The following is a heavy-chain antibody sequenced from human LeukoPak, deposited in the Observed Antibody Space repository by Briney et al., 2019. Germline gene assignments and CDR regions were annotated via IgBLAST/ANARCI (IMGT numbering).Heavy chain of an antibody. D-gene: IGHD3-10*01. Sequence: PGRSLRLSCAASGFTFSSYAMSWVRQAPGKGLEWVSAISGSGGSTYYADSVKGRFTISRDNSKNTLYLQMNSLRAEDTAVYYCAKSPYGSGSYYYYWGQGTLVTVSS. CDR3: AKSPYGSGSYYYY. V-gene: IGHV3-23*01. J-gene: IGHJ4*02. CDR1: GFTFSSYA. CDR2: ISGSGGST.